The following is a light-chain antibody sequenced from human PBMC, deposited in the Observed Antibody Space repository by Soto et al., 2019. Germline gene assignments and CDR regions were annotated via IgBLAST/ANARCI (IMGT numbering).Light chain of an antibody. CDR3: SLKTSSVTWV. CDR1: SGSIASNY. J-gene: IGLJ3*02. V-gene: IGLV6-57*04. CDR2: EDN. Sequence: NFMLTQPHSVSESPGKTVTISCTRSSGSIASNYVQWYQQRPGSAPTTVIYEDNQRPSGVPDRFSGSQSGNTASLTISGLQAEDEADYYCSLKTSSVTWVFGGGTKLTVL.